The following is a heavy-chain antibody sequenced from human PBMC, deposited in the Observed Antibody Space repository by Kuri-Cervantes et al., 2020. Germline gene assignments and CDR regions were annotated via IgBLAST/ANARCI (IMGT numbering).Heavy chain of an antibody. D-gene: IGHD3-10*01. V-gene: IGHV5-51*01. CDR1: GYSFTSYW. CDR2: IYPGDSDT. Sequence: KVSCKGSGYSFTSYWIGWVRQMPGKGLEWMGIIYPGDSDTRYSPSFQGQVTISADKSISTAYLQWSSLKASDTAMYYCARIRITMVRGVIARRYYFDYWCQGTLVTVSS. CDR3: ARIRITMVRGVIARRYYFDY. J-gene: IGHJ4*02.